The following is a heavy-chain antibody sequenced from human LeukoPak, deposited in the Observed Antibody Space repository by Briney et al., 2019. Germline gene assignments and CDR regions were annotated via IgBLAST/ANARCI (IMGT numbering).Heavy chain of an antibody. CDR1: GFTVSSNY. CDR2: ISYDGGNK. Sequence: GGSLRLSCAASGFTVSSNYMSWVRQAPGKGLEWVAVISYDGGNKYYADSVKGRFTISRDNSKNTLYLQMNSLRAEDTAVYYCARDRRIMDSGSWNLVDAFDIWGQGTMVIVSS. V-gene: IGHV3-30*03. D-gene: IGHD6-13*01. J-gene: IGHJ3*02. CDR3: ARDRRIMDSGSWNLVDAFDI.